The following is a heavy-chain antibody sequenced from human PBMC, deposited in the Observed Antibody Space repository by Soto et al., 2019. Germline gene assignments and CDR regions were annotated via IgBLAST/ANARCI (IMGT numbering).Heavy chain of an antibody. Sequence: QITLKESGPTRVKPTQTLALTCTFSGFSLTTSGVGVGWIRKTPGKALEWLAVIYWDDDKRDNPSLKNRLTIIKDYNKNQVVLIMADVDPVDTATYFCAHRGYMYGNWDHGYFDSWGQGTQVTVSS. D-gene: IGHD5-18*01. CDR3: AHRGYMYGNWDHGYFDS. V-gene: IGHV2-5*02. CDR2: IYWDDDK. CDR1: GFSLTTSGVG. J-gene: IGHJ4*02.